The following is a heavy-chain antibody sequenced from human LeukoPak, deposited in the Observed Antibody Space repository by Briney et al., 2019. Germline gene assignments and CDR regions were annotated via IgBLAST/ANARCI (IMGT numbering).Heavy chain of an antibody. CDR3: AKDGRSGGSCYIYYYYMDV. CDR2: ISGSGGST. Sequence: GGSLRLSCAASGFTFSSYAMNWVRQAPGKGLEWVSVISGSGGSTYYADSVKGRFTISRDNSKNTLYLQMNSLRAEDTAVYYCAKDGRSGGSCYIYYYYMDVWGKGTTVTVSS. J-gene: IGHJ6*03. V-gene: IGHV3-23*01. D-gene: IGHD2-15*01. CDR1: GFTFSSYA.